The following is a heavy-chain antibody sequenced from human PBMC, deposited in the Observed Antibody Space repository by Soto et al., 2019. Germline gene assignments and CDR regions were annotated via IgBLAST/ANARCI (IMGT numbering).Heavy chain of an antibody. CDR3: AKDISSSWEFDY. CDR1: GFTFDDYA. CDR2: ISWNSGSI. V-gene: IGHV3-9*01. D-gene: IGHD6-13*01. J-gene: IGHJ4*02. Sequence: VQLVESGGGLVQPGRSLRLSCAASGFTFDDYAMHWVRQAPGKGLEWVSGISWNSGSIGYADSVKGRFTISRDNAKNSLYLQMNSLRAEDTALYYCAKDISSSWEFDYWGQGTLVTVSS.